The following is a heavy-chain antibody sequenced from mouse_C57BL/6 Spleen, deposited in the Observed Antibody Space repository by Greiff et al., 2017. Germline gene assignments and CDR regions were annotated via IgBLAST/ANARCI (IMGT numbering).Heavy chain of an antibody. V-gene: IGHV1-76*01. CDR1: GYPFTDSY. CDR3: ARPAQATYYCDY. J-gene: IGHJ2*01. D-gene: IGHD3-2*02. Sequence: QVQLQQSGAELVRPGASVKLSCKASGYPFTDSYINWVEQRPGQGLEWIARIYPGSGNTYYNEKFQGKATLTAAQSSSTAYMQLSSLTSEDSAVYFCARPAQATYYCDYWGQGTTLTVSS. CDR2: IYPGSGNT.